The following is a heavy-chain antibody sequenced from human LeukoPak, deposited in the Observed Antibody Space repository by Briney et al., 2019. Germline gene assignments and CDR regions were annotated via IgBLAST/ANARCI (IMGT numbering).Heavy chain of an antibody. CDR2: IYYSGTS. CDR1: GGSISNGGYY. CDR3: ARAVMVAVAGGRFDY. D-gene: IGHD6-19*01. Sequence: PSETLSLTCTVSGGSISNGGYYWVWIRQPPGKGLEWIGSIYYSGTSYYNPSLTSRVTISVDTSNNQFSLKLSSVTAADTAVYYCARAVMVAVAGGRFDYWGQGTLVTVSS. J-gene: IGHJ4*02. V-gene: IGHV4-39*07.